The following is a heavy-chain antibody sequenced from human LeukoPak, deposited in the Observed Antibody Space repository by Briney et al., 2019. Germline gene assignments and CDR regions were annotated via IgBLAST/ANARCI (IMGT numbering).Heavy chain of an antibody. CDR3: ARVESTPRYYYYYYYMDV. Sequence: SETLSLTCTVSGGSISTYYWSWIRQPPGKGLEWIGYFFYSGSTIYNPSLKSRVTTSVDTSKNQFSLNLSSVTAADTAVYYCARVESTPRYYYYYYYMDVWGKGTSVTVSS. D-gene: IGHD3-3*01. V-gene: IGHV4-59*01. CDR2: FFYSGST. CDR1: GGSISTYY. J-gene: IGHJ6*03.